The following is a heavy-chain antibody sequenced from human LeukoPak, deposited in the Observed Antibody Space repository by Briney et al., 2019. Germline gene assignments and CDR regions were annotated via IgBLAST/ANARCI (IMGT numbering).Heavy chain of an antibody. CDR2: ISSSSKYI. CDR1: GSSFSSYS. Sequence: GGSLRLSCGDSGSSFSSYSMNWVRQAPGKDLEWVSSISSSSKYIYYADSVKGRITISRDNAKNSLYLQMNGLRADDTAVYYCARSPQGTGSPADYWGQGTLVTVSS. CDR3: ARSPQGTGSPADY. D-gene: IGHD1-1*01. V-gene: IGHV3-21*01. J-gene: IGHJ4*02.